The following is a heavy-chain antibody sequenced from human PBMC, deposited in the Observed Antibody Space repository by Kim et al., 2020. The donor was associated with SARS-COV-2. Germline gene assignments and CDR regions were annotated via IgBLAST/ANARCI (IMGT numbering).Heavy chain of an antibody. D-gene: IGHD2-2*01. CDR1: GFTFSSYS. Sequence: GGSLRLSCAASGFTFSSYSMNWVRQAPGKGLEWVSSISSSSSYIYYADSVKGRFTISRDNAKNSRYLQMNSLRAEDTAVYYCAPFTKDYYYGMDVWGQGTTVTASS. CDR2: ISSSSSYI. V-gene: IGHV3-21*01. J-gene: IGHJ6*02. CDR3: APFTKDYYYGMDV.